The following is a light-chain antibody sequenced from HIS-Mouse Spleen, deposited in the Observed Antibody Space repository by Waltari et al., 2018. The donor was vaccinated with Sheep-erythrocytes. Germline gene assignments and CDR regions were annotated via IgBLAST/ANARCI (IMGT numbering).Light chain of an antibody. CDR1: SSDVGGYNY. J-gene: IGLJ1*01. Sequence: QSALTQPRSVSGSPGQSVTIPCTGTSSDVGGYNYVSWYQQHPGKAPKLMIYDVSKRPSGVPDRCSCSKSGNTASLTISGLQAEDEAEYYCCSYAGSYNHVFATGTKVTVL. CDR2: DVS. V-gene: IGLV2-11*01. CDR3: CSYAGSYNHV.